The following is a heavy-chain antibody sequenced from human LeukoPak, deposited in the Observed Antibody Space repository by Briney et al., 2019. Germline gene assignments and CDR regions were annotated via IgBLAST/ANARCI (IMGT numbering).Heavy chain of an antibody. Sequence: GGSLRLSCAASGFSFSSYEMNWVRQAPGKGLEWISFISSSGRKIYYTDSVKGRFTISRDNAKNSLYLQMNSLRAEDTAVYYCARVGRVGARPFDYWGQGTLVTVSS. CDR1: GFSFSSYE. D-gene: IGHD1-26*01. CDR3: ARVGRVGARPFDY. J-gene: IGHJ4*02. CDR2: ISSSGRKI. V-gene: IGHV3-48*03.